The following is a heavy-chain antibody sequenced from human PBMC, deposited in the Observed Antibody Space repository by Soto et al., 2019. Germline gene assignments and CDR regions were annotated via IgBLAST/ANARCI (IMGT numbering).Heavy chain of an antibody. CDR1: GLTFSSYW. D-gene: IGHD2-15*01. J-gene: IGHJ6*02. CDR2: INSDGSDT. V-gene: IGHV3-74*01. CDR3: AVVMGKTPHSNGMEF. Sequence: PGGSLRLSCAASGLTFSSYWMHWVRQAPGKGLVWVSRINSDGSDTTYADSVMGRFTISRDNAKNTQYLQMKSLRAEDTAVYFCAVVMGKTPHSNGMEFWGQGPRSPSP.